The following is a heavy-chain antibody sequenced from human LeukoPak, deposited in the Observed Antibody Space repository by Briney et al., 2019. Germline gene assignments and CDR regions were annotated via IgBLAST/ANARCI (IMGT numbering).Heavy chain of an antibody. D-gene: IGHD3-22*01. Sequence: PSETQSLTCAVYGGSFSGYYWSWIRQPPGKGLEWIGEINHSGSTNYNPSLKSRVTISVDTSKNQFSLKLSSVTAADTAVYYCASYYDSSQFDYWGQGTLVTVSS. CDR2: INHSGST. CDR1: GGSFSGYY. J-gene: IGHJ4*02. CDR3: ASYYDSSQFDY. V-gene: IGHV4-34*01.